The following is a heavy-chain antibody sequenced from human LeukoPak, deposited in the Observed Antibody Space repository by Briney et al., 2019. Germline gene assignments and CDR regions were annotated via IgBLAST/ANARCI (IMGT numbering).Heavy chain of an antibody. J-gene: IGHJ4*02. Sequence: GGSLRLSCAVSGFTVSSNYMSWVRQAPGKGLEWVSIIYSGGNTDYADSVKGRFTISRDNSKNTLYLQMSSLRAEDTAVFYCARAIRGGFDYWGQGTLVTVSS. D-gene: IGHD3-10*01. CDR3: ARAIRGGFDY. CDR2: IYSGGNT. CDR1: GFTVSSNY. V-gene: IGHV3-66*01.